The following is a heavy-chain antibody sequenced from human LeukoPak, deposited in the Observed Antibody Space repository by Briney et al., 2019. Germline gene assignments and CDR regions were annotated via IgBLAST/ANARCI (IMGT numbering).Heavy chain of an antibody. CDR1: GGSISTYS. V-gene: IGHV4-4*07. D-gene: IGHD2-2*01. J-gene: IGHJ6*02. CDR3: ASGEVVVPADTDITSAMDV. CDR2: IYTSGST. Sequence: PSETLSLTCIVSGGSISTYSWTWIRQPAGKGLECIGRIYTSGSTHHNPSLESRVTISVDTSKNHFSLKLSSVTAADSAVYYCASGEVVVPADTDITSAMDVWGQGTTVTVSS.